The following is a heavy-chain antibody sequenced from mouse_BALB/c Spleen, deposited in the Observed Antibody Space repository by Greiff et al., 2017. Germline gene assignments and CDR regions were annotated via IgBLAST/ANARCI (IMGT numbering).Heavy chain of an antibody. J-gene: IGHJ3*01. V-gene: IGHV3-2*02. Sequence: DVHLVESGPGLVKPSQSLSLTCTVTGYSITSDYAWNWIRQFPGNKLEWMGYISYSGSTSYNPSLKSRISITRDTSKNQFFLQLNSVTTEDTATYYCARNAYYGNYQFAYWGQGTLVTVSA. CDR3: ARNAYYGNYQFAY. D-gene: IGHD2-10*01. CDR1: GYSITSDYA. CDR2: ISYSGST.